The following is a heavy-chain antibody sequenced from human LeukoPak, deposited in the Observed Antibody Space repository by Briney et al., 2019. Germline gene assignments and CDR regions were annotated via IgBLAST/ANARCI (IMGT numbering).Heavy chain of an antibody. CDR2: ISSSSSYI. V-gene: IGHV3-21*01. Sequence: GGSLRLSCAASGFTFSSYSMNWVRQAPGKGLEWVSSISSSSSYIYYADSVKGRFTISRDNAKNSLYLQMNSLRAEDTAVYYCARVKVLRYFDWLLPDYWGQGTLVTVSS. CDR1: GFTFSSYS. CDR3: ARVKVLRYFDWLLPDY. J-gene: IGHJ4*02. D-gene: IGHD3-9*01.